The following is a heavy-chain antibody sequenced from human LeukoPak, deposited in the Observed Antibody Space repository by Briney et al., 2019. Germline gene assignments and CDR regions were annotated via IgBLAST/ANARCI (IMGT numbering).Heavy chain of an antibody. V-gene: IGHV4-61*02. CDR3: ARHSGSYYPFDY. CDR1: GGSISSGSYY. Sequence: SQTLSLTCTVSGGSISSGSYYWSWIRQPAGKGLEWIGRIYTSGSTNYNPSLKSRVSISLDTSKNQFSLKLNSVTAADTAVYYCARHSGSYYPFDYWGQGTLVTVSS. CDR2: IYTSGST. J-gene: IGHJ4*02. D-gene: IGHD1-26*01.